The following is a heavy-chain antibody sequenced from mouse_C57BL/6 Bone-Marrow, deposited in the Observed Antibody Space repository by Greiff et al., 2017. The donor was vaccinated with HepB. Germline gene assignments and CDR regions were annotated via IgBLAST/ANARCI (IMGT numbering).Heavy chain of an antibody. CDR3: ANYGSSPWFAY. Sequence: QVQLQQSGAELARPGASVKMSCKASGYTFTSYTMHWVKQRPGQGLEWIGYINPSSGYTKYNQKFKDKATLTADKSSSTAYMQLSSLTSEDSAVYHCANYGSSPWFAYWGQGTLVTVSA. D-gene: IGHD1-1*01. V-gene: IGHV1-4*01. J-gene: IGHJ3*01. CDR2: INPSSGYT. CDR1: GYTFTSYT.